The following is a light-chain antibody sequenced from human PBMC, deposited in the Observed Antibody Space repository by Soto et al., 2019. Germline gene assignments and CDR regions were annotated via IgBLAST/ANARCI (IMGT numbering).Light chain of an antibody. CDR1: TSNIGSNY. V-gene: IGLV1-47*01. CDR3: ATWDDSLNGFYV. Sequence: SVLTQPPSASGTPGQGVTISCSGSTSNIGSNYVYWYQPLPGTAPKLLIYRNNQRPSGVPDRFSGSKSGTSASLAISGLRSDDEADYFCATWDDSLNGFYVFGTGTKVTVL. CDR2: RNN. J-gene: IGLJ1*01.